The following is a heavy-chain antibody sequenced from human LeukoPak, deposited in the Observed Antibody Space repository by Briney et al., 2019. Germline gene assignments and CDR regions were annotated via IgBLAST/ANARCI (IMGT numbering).Heavy chain of an antibody. D-gene: IGHD3-10*01. V-gene: IGHV3-9*01. CDR2: ISWNSGSL. CDR3: ARGLGGDQGYFDL. Sequence: PGRSLRLSCAASGFIFDDYAMHWVRQAPGKGLEWVSGISWNSGSLAYADSVKGRFTFSRDNAKNSLYLQMNSLRTEDTALYYCARGLGGDQGYFDLWGRGTLATVSS. J-gene: IGHJ2*01. CDR1: GFIFDDYA.